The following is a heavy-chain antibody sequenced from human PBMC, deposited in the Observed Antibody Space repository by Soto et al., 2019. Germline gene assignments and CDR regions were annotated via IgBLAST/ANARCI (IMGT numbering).Heavy chain of an antibody. V-gene: IGHV3-30*09. CDR2: ISYDGSDK. CDR1: GFKYTDFA. CDR3: ARRAWDSYYAIDV. J-gene: IGHJ6*02. D-gene: IGHD3-22*01. Sequence: VQLVESGGGEVQPGRSLRLSCAASGFKYTDFALHWVRQAPGKGLEWVAIISYDGSDKYYADSMKGRFVISRDNPKNTLYLEMTSLRPEDTAVYFCARRAWDSYYAIDVWGQGTTVTVFS.